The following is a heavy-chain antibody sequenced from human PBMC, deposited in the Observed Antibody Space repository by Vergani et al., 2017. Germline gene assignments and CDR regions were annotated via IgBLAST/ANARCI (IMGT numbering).Heavy chain of an antibody. J-gene: IGHJ2*01. CDR2: IYYRGST. Sequence: QVQLQESGPGLVKPSETLSLTCPVSGGSISSYYWSWIRQPPGKGLEWIGYIYYRGSTNYNPSLKSRVTISVDTSKNQFSLKLSSVTAADTAVYYCASTQPGRILRDWYFDLWGRGTLVTVSS. V-gene: IGHV4-59*01. CDR3: ASTQPGRILRDWYFDL. D-gene: IGHD1-14*01. CDR1: GGSISSYY.